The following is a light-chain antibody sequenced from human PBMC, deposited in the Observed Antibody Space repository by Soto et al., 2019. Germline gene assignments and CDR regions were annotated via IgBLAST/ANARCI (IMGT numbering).Light chain of an antibody. CDR1: QSVSTSS. V-gene: IGKV3-20*01. CDR2: GAS. Sequence: EIVLTQSPGTLSLSPGERATLSCRASQSVSTSSLAWYQQKPGQAPRLLIYGASNRATGIPDRVSASGSGAAFTLSISGLEPEDFAMYYCQQYGSSPYTFGQGTKLAIK. CDR3: QQYGSSPYT. J-gene: IGKJ2*01.